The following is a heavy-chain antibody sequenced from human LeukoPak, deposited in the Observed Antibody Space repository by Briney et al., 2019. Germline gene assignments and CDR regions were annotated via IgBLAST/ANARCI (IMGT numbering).Heavy chain of an antibody. D-gene: IGHD3-10*01. J-gene: IGHJ4*02. CDR3: AREETFHYGSGSNLDY. CDR2: INSDGSST. V-gene: IGHV3-74*01. Sequence: GSLRLSCAASGFTFSSYWMHWVRQAPGKGLVWVSRINSDGSSTRYADSVKGRFTISRDNAKNTLYLQMNSLRAEDTAVYYCAREETFHYGSGSNLDYWGQGSLVTVSS. CDR1: GFTFSSYW.